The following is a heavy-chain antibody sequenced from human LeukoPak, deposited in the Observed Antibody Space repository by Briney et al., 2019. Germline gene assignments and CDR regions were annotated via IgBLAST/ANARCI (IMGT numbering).Heavy chain of an antibody. CDR1: GFTFDDYA. CDR2: ISRNSGSI. D-gene: IGHD6-19*01. J-gene: IGHJ4*02. V-gene: IGHV3-9*01. CDR3: AKDISRSSGWYTPDGSDY. Sequence: GRSLRLSCAASGFTFDDYAMHWVRQAPGKGLEWVSGISRNSGSIGYADSVKGRFTISRDNAKNSLYLQMNSLRAEDTALYYCAKDISRSSGWYTPDGSDYWGQGTLVTVSS.